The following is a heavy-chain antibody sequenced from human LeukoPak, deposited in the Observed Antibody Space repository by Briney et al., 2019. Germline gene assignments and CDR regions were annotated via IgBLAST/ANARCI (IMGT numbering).Heavy chain of an antibody. CDR1: GYTFTSYA. J-gene: IGHJ4*02. Sequence: ASVKVSCKASGYTFTSYAMHWVRQAPGQRLEWMGWINAGNGITKYSQKFQGRVTITRDTSASTAYMELSSLRSEDTAVYYCARERWFGGYSFDYWGRGTLVTVSS. D-gene: IGHD3-10*01. V-gene: IGHV1-3*01. CDR2: INAGNGIT. CDR3: ARERWFGGYSFDY.